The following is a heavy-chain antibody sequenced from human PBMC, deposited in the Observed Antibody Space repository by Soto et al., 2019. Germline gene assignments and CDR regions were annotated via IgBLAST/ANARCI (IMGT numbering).Heavy chain of an antibody. V-gene: IGHV1-18*01. D-gene: IGHD6-13*01. CDR2: ISTNNGNT. Sequence: QVQLVQSGAEVKKPGASVKVSCKASGYTFTSYGISWVRQAPGQGPEWMGWISTNNGNTNYAQKNRGRVTMTTDTSTSTAYMELRSLRYDDTAVYYCARHTSSWPFDYWGQGTLVTVSS. J-gene: IGHJ4*02. CDR1: GYTFTSYG. CDR3: ARHTSSWPFDY.